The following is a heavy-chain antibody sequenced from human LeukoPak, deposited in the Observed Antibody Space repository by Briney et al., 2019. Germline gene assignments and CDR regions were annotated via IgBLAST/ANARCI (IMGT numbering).Heavy chain of an antibody. Sequence: PGGSLRLSCVASEFTFSSYWMHWVRQAPGEWLVWVSVINSDGSTTLYADSVKCRFTISRDNAKNTLYPQMNSLRAEDTAVYYCAGLRGKITTIDYWGQGTLVTVSS. D-gene: IGHD4-11*01. CDR1: EFTFSSYW. J-gene: IGHJ4*02. CDR3: AGLRGKITTIDY. CDR2: INSDGSTT. V-gene: IGHV3-74*03.